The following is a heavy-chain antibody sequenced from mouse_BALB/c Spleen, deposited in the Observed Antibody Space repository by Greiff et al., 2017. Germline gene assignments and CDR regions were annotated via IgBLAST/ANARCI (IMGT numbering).Heavy chain of an antibody. V-gene: IGHV1-7*01. Sequence: VQLQQSGAELAKPGASVKMSCKASGYTFTSYWMHWVKQRPGQGLEWIGYINPSTGYTEYNQKFKDKATLTADKSSSTAYMQLSSLTSEDSAVYYCARLNYGSSYGYFDYWGQGTTLTVSS. D-gene: IGHD1-1*01. CDR2: INPSTGYT. CDR3: ARLNYGSSYGYFDY. J-gene: IGHJ2*01. CDR1: GYTFTSYW.